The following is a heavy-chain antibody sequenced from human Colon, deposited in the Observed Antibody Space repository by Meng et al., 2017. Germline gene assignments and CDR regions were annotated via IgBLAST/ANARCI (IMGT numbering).Heavy chain of an antibody. D-gene: IGHD5-12*01. CDR1: GGSITSNY. Sequence: QVPLQESGPGLGKPSETLSLTCTVSGGSITSNYWSWIRQPPGKGLEWIGNIYFSGSTNSNPSLKSRVTISVDTSRNQFSLNLRSVTAADTAVYYCAREGGYDLNWFDPWGQGTLVTVSS. CDR3: AREGGYDLNWFDP. J-gene: IGHJ5*02. V-gene: IGHV4-59*12. CDR2: IYFSGST.